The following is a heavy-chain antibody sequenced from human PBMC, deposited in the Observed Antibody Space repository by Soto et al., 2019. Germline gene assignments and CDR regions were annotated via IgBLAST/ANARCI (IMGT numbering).Heavy chain of an antibody. V-gene: IGHV1-69*12. CDR1: GGTFSSYA. CDR3: ARGEFTVTPRHNWFDP. J-gene: IGHJ5*02. Sequence: QVQLVQSGAEVKKPGSSVKVSCKASGGTFSSYAIGWVRQAPAQGLEWMGGIIPIFGTANYAQKFQGRVTITADESTSTAYMELSSLRSEDTAVYYCARGEFTVTPRHNWFDPWGQGTLVTVSS. CDR2: IIPIFGTA. D-gene: IGHD4-17*01.